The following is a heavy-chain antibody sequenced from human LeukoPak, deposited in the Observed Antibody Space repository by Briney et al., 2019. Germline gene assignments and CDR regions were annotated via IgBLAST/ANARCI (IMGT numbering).Heavy chain of an antibody. J-gene: IGHJ4*02. CDR3: ARIGGSYYNPEYYFDY. CDR1: GFTFSDYY. V-gene: IGHV3-11*04. Sequence: GGSLRLSCAASGFTFSDYYMTWIRQTAGKGLERVSHISSSGTTVYYADSVQGRFTISRDNTKNSLYLQMNSLRAEDTAVYYCARIGGSYYNPEYYFDYWGQGTLVTVSS. CDR2: ISSSGTTV. D-gene: IGHD1-26*01.